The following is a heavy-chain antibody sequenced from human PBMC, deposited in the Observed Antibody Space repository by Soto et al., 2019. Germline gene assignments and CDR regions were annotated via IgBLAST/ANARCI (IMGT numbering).Heavy chain of an antibody. V-gene: IGHV1-24*01. CDR2: FDPEDGET. D-gene: IGHD1-1*01. CDR3: ATTLQGRGWFDP. CDR1: GYTLTELS. Sequence: EASVKVSCKVSGYTLTELSMHWVRQAPGKGLEWMGGFDPEDGETIYAQKFQGRVTMTEDTSTDTAYMELSSLRSEDTAVYYCATTLQGRGWFDPWGQGTLVTVSS. J-gene: IGHJ5*02.